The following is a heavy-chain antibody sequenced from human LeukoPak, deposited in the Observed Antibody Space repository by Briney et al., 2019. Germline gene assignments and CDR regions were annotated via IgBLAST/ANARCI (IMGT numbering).Heavy chain of an antibody. J-gene: IGHJ6*02. CDR3: ARWGNGYNFPKSRYYYYGMDV. Sequence: ASVEVSCKASGYTFTSYDINWVRQATGQGLEWMGWMNPNSGNTGYAQKFQGRVTMTRNTSISTAYMELSSLRSEDTAVYYCARWGNGYNFPKSRYYYYGMDVWGQGTTVTVSS. CDR2: MNPNSGNT. V-gene: IGHV1-8*01. CDR1: GYTFTSYD. D-gene: IGHD5-24*01.